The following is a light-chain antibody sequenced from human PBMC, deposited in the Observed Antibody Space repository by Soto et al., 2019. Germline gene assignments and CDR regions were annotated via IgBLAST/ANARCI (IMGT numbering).Light chain of an antibody. CDR3: TSFTSRHTYV. V-gene: IGLV2-14*03. Sequence: QSALTQPASVSGSPGQSITISCTGTSSDVGGYNYVSWYQQHPDKAPRLMIYDVSNRPSGVSDRFSGSKSGDTASLIISGLQAEDEADYYCTSFTSRHTYVFGTGTKVTVL. J-gene: IGLJ1*01. CDR2: DVS. CDR1: SSDVGGYNY.